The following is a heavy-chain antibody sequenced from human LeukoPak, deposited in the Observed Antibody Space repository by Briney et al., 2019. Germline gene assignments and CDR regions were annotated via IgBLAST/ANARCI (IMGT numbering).Heavy chain of an antibody. CDR1: GYSFTSYW. CDR3: ARQVDCSSTSCYLLGGYYFDY. D-gene: IGHD2-2*01. V-gene: IGHV5-51*01. J-gene: IGHJ4*02. CDR2: IYPGDSDT. Sequence: GESLKISCKGSGYSFTSYWIGWVRQMPGKGLEWMGIIYPGDSDTRYSPSFQGQVTISAVKSISTAYLQWSSLKASDTAMYYCARQVDCSSTSCYLLGGYYFDYWGQGTLVTVSS.